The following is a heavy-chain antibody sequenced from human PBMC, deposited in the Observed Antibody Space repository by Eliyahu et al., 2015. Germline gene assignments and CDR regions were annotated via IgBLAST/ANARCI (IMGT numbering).Heavy chain of an antibody. D-gene: IGHD2-15*01. CDR3: ARHQGVVAACGAVDH. CDR2: VYYSGRT. V-gene: IGHV4-39*01. Sequence: QLQLQESGPGLVKPSETLSLTCTVSGGSISSSSNYYWGWIRQPPGTGLEWIGTVYYSGRTYYNPSLQSRVDISVDTSKNQFSLKLNSVTAADTAVYYCARHQGVVAACGAVDHWGQGTLVTVSS. CDR1: GGSISSSSNYY. J-gene: IGHJ4*02.